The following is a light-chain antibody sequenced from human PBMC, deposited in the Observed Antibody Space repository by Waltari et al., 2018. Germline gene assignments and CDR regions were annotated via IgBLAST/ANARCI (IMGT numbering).Light chain of an antibody. J-gene: IGLJ1*01. CDR1: SSDVGDYNY. V-gene: IGLV2-14*03. CDR2: DVS. CDR3: TSYTSSSTYV. Sequence: QSALTQPASVSGSPGQSITISCTGTSSDVGDYNYVSWYQQHPGKAPKLLIYDVSSRPSVVSNRFSAFSAGNTASLTISGLQAEDEADYYCTSYTSSSTYVFGTGTKVTV.